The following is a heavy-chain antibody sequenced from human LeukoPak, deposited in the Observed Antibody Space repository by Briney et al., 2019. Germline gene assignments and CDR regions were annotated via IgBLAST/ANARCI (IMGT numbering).Heavy chain of an antibody. CDR3: ARESSGSYYSYYYSGMDV. V-gene: IGHV4-39*02. CDR2: IYYSGST. D-gene: IGHD1-26*01. J-gene: IGHJ6*02. CDR1: GGSISSSSYY. Sequence: SSETLSLTCTVSGGSISSSSYYWGWIRQPPGKGLEWIGSIYYSGSTYYNPSLKSRVTISVDTSKNQFSLKLSSVTAADTAVYYCARESSGSYYSYYYSGMDVWGQGTTVTVSS.